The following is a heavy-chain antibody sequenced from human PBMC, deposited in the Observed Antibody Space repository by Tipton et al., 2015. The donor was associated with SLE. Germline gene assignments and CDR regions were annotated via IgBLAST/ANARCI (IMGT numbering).Heavy chain of an antibody. Sequence: QSGAEVKKPGASVKVSCKASGYTFTSYAISWVRQAPGQGLEWMGGIIPIFGTANYAQKFQGRVTITADESTSTAYMELSSLRSDDTAVYYCARVGDTMIVVDYLFQHWGQGTLVTVSS. CDR1: GYTFTSYA. J-gene: IGHJ1*01. CDR2: IIPIFGTA. CDR3: ARVGDTMIVVDYLFQH. D-gene: IGHD3-22*01. V-gene: IGHV1-69*13.